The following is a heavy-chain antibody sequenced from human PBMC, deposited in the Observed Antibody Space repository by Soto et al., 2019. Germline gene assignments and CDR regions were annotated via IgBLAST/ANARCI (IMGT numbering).Heavy chain of an antibody. Sequence: PGGSLRLSCAASGFTFSSYSMNWVRQAPGKGLEWVSSISSSSSYIYYADSVKGRFTISRDNAKNSLYLQMNSLRAEDTAVYYCARASFLEWFLAYWGQGTLVTVSS. V-gene: IGHV3-21*01. CDR2: ISSSSSYI. J-gene: IGHJ4*02. CDR1: GFTFSSYS. D-gene: IGHD3-3*02. CDR3: ARASFLEWFLAY.